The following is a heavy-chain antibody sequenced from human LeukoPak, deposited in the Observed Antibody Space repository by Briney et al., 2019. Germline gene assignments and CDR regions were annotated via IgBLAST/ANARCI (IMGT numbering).Heavy chain of an antibody. J-gene: IGHJ4*02. CDR1: GYTFTSYG. D-gene: IGHD5-18*01. Sequence: ASVKVSCKASGYTFTSYGISWVRQAPGQGLEWMGWISAYNGNTNYAQKLQGRVTMTTDTSTSTAYMELRSLRSDDTAVYYCVRSRYSYGYNDYWGQGTLVTVSS. CDR3: VRSRYSYGYNDY. V-gene: IGHV1-18*04. CDR2: ISAYNGNT.